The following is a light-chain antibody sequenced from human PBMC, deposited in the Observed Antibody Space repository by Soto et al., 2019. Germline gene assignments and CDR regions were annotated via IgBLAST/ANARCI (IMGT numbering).Light chain of an antibody. CDR1: SSDVGGYNY. CDR2: EVS. Sequence: QSVLTQPPSASGSPGQSVTISCSGTSSDVGGYNYVSWHQQHPGKAPKLMIYEVSKRPSGVPDRFSGSKSGNTASLIVSGLQADDEADYYCSSYAGSNNFVFGTGTKATVL. J-gene: IGLJ1*01. V-gene: IGLV2-8*01. CDR3: SSYAGSNNFV.